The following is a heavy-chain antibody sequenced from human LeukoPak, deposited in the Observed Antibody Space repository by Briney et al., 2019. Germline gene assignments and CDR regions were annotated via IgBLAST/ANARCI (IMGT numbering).Heavy chain of an antibody. CDR2: IHDSGTT. J-gene: IGHJ4*02. V-gene: IGHV4-59*08. CDR1: GGSISNYY. D-gene: IGHD4-17*01. Sequence: TSETLSLTCTVSGGSISNYYWSWIRQPPGKGLEWIGYIHDSGTTDYNPSLQSRVVISVDTSKKQFSLKLSSVTAADTAVYYCARHGDFGDYYFEYWGQGTLVTVSS. CDR3: ARHGDFGDYYFEY.